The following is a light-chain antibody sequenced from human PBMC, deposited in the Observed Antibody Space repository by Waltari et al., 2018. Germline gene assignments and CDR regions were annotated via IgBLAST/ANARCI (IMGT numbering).Light chain of an antibody. V-gene: IGKV3-15*01. CDR1: QSVSSD. CDR2: GAS. CDR3: QQYNNWPPIT. Sequence: EIVMTQSPATLSVSPGERATLSCRASQSVSSDLAWYQQKPGQAPRLLIYGASTRATGIPARFSGSGSGTEFTLTISSMQSEDFAVYYCQQYNNWPPITFGPGTKVDIK. J-gene: IGKJ3*01.